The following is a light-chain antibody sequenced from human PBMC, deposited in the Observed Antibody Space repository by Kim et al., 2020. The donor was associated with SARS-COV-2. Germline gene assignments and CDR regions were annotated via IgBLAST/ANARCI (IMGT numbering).Light chain of an antibody. CDR1: NIGSKS. CDR3: QVWDTSSDHVV. J-gene: IGLJ2*01. Sequence: APGRTTRITYAGNNIGSKSVHWYQQKPGQAPVLVIYYDTDRPSGIPERFSGSNSGNTATLTISRVEAGDEADYYCQVWDTSSDHVVFGGGTQLTVL. CDR2: YDT. V-gene: IGLV3-21*04.